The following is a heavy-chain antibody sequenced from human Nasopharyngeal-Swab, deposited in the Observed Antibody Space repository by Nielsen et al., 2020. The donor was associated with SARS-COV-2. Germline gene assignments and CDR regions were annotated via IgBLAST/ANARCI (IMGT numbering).Heavy chain of an antibody. CDR1: GGTFSSYA. Sequence: SVKVSCKASGGTFSSYAISWVRQAPGQGLEWMGGVIPIFGTANYAQKFQGRVTITADKSTSTAYMELSSLRSEDTAVYYCARDLDYYGSGSYYPYGYWGQGTLVTVSS. CDR3: ARDLDYYGSGSYYPYGY. V-gene: IGHV1-69*06. D-gene: IGHD3-10*01. J-gene: IGHJ4*02. CDR2: VIPIFGTA.